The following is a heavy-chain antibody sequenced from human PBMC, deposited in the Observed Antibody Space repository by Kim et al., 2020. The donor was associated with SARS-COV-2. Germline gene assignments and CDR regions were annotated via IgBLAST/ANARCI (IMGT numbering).Heavy chain of an antibody. CDR2: FDPEDGET. J-gene: IGHJ5*02. CDR3: ATAGWGSSSGTNWFDP. D-gene: IGHD6-6*01. V-gene: IGHV1-24*01. Sequence: ASVKVSCKVSGYTLTELSMHWVRQAPGKGLEWMGGFDPEDGETIYAQKFQGRVTMTEDTSTDTAYMELSSLRSEDTAVYYCATAGWGSSSGTNWFDPWGQGTLVTVSS. CDR1: GYTLTELS.